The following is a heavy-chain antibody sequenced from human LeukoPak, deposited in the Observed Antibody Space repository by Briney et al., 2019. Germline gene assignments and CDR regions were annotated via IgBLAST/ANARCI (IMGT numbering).Heavy chain of an antibody. V-gene: IGHV1-69*04. Sequence: GASVQVSCKASGGTFSSYAISWVRQAPGQGLEWVGRIIPILGIANYAQKFQGRVTITADKSTSTAYMELSSLRSEDTAVYYCARGGNSDDYWGQGTLVTVSS. CDR2: IIPILGIA. D-gene: IGHD2-21*02. CDR1: GGTFSSYA. CDR3: ARGGNSDDY. J-gene: IGHJ4*02.